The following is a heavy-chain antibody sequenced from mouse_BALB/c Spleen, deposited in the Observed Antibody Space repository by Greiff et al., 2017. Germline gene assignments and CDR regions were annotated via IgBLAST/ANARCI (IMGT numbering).Heavy chain of an antibody. J-gene: IGHJ2*01. CDR1: GYTFTSYW. CDR3: TRGVYGSHFDY. V-gene: IGHV1-5*01. CDR2: IYPGNSDT. D-gene: IGHD1-1*01. Sequence: VQLKQSGTVLARPGASVKMSCKASGYTFTSYWMHWVKQRPGQGLEWIGAIYPGNSDTSYNQKFKGKAKLTAVTSTSTAYMELSSLTNEDSAVYYCTRGVYGSHFDYWGQGTTLTVSS.